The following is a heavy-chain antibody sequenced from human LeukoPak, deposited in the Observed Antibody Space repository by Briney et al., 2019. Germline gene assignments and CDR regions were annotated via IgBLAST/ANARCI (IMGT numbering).Heavy chain of an antibody. CDR3: VRDGAVVTSGSYPWRYFQY. CDR2: IGHTGSIT. Sequence: PGGSLRLSCAGSGFTFGSYSMNWVRHAPGKGLEWVSYIGHTGSITDYADSVKGRFTVSRDNAKNSLYLQMNTLRAEDTAGYYCVRDGAVVTSGSYPWRYFQYWGLGTLVTVSS. D-gene: IGHD3-10*01. V-gene: IGHV3-48*04. J-gene: IGHJ1*01. CDR1: GFTFGSYS.